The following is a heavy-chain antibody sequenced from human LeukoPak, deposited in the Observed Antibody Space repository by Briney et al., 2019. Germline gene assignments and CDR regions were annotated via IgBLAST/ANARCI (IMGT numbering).Heavy chain of an antibody. CDR3: ARHAWGSSWYYWFDP. CDR2: IYDSGST. D-gene: IGHD6-13*01. Sequence: SETLSLTCTVSGGSISSSSHYWGWIRQPPGKGLEWIGSIYDSGSTYYNPSLKSRVTISVDTSKNQFSLKLISMTAADTAVYYCARHAWGSSWYYWFDPWGQGTLVTVSS. V-gene: IGHV4-39*01. CDR1: GGSISSSSHY. J-gene: IGHJ5*02.